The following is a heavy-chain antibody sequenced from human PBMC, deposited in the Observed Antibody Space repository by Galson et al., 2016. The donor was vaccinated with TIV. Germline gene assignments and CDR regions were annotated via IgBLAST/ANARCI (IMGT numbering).Heavy chain of an antibody. D-gene: IGHD4-11*01. Sequence: SLRLSCAASGLSVSINYMTWVRQPPGKGLEWVSLISATGSHIYYAGSMRGRVTISRDNAKNSLYLQINSLRAEDTALYYCARRGNYLADAFDIWGQGTVVTVSS. V-gene: IGHV3-21*01. CDR3: ARRGNYLADAFDI. J-gene: IGHJ3*02. CDR1: GLSVSINY. CDR2: ISATGSHI.